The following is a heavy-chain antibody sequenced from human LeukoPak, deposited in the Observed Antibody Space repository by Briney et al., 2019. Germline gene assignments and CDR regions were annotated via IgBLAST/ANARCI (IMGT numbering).Heavy chain of an antibody. CDR3: AREGTSGTHLNWFDP. CDR1: GFTFSNYW. J-gene: IGHJ5*02. CDR2: IYGSGST. V-gene: IGHV4-59*01. D-gene: IGHD1-1*01. Sequence: KAGGSLRLSCAASGFTFSNYWMSWIRQPPGKGLEWIGHIYGSGSTNYNPSLKSRVTLSVDTSKNQFSLKLSSVTAADTAVYYCAREGTSGTHLNWFDPWGQGTLVTVSS.